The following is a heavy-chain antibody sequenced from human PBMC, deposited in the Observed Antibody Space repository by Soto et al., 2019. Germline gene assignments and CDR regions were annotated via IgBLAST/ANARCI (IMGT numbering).Heavy chain of an antibody. V-gene: IGHV4-59*08. J-gene: IGHJ6*02. D-gene: IGHD2-2*01. CDR1: GGSSGSFY. CDR2: VSHIWRS. Sequence: SETLSLTCTVAGGSSGSFYWGWIRQPPGKEMEWIGSVSHIWRSAYNPSLQSRVTVSVDTSKNQFSLKVTSVTATDTAVYYCARLRGYCISSSCHGQYAMDVWGQGTTVTVSS. CDR3: ARLRGYCISSSCHGQYAMDV.